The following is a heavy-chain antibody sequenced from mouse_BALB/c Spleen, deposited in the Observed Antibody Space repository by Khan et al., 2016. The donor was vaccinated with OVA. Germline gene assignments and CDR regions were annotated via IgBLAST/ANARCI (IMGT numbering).Heavy chain of an antibody. CDR3: ARRDYARDY. Sequence: QVRLQQSGAELVRPGTSVKVSCKASGYAFTNYLIEWVKQRPGQGLEWIGVINPGSGGTNYNEKFKGKATLTADKSSSTAYMQLSSLTSDDSAVYFCARRDYARDYWGQGTSVTVSS. CDR1: GYAFTNYL. V-gene: IGHV1-54*01. J-gene: IGHJ4*01. CDR2: INPGSGGT.